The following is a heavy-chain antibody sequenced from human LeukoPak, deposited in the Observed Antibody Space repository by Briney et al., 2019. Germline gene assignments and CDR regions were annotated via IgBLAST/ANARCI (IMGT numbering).Heavy chain of an antibody. CDR3: AKGGISTIVRGVIGYMDV. Sequence: GGSLRLSCAASGFTFSSYSMNWVRQAPGKGLEWVSVIYSDSNTYYADSVKGRFTISRDNSKNTMYLQMSSLRAEDTAVYYCAKGGISTIVRGVIGYMDVWGKGTTVTISS. D-gene: IGHD3-10*01. CDR1: GFTFSSYS. J-gene: IGHJ6*03. V-gene: IGHV3-66*01. CDR2: IYSDSNT.